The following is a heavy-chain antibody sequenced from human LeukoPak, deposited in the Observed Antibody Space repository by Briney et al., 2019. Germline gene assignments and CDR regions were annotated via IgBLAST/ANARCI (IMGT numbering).Heavy chain of an antibody. CDR2: INPNSGGT. CDR3: ARDLESDIVVVPAAIGVDY. D-gene: IGHD2-2*01. Sequence: ASVKVSCKASGYTFTGYYMHWLRQAPGQGLEWMGRINPNSGGTNYAQKFQGRVTMTRDTSISTAYKELSRLRSDDTAVYYCARDLESDIVVVPAAIGVDYWGQGTLVTVSS. V-gene: IGHV1-2*06. CDR1: GYTFTGYY. J-gene: IGHJ4*02.